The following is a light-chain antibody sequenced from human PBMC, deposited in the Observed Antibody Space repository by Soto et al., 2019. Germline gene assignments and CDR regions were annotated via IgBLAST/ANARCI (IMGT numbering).Light chain of an antibody. CDR1: QSLSRY. V-gene: IGKV1-39*01. CDR3: QQRYSTPIT. CDR2: AAS. J-gene: IGKJ5*01. Sequence: IQMTQSPASLSASVGDRVTITCRASQSLSRYLNWYQEKPGQAPKLLIFAASSLPSGVPSRFSGSGSGTDFTLTISSLQPEDFATYYCQQRYSTPITFGQGTRLEI.